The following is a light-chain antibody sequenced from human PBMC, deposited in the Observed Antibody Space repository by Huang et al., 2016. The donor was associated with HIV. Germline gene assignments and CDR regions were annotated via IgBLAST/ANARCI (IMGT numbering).Light chain of an antibody. Sequence: DIQMTQSPSSLSASVGDRVTITCRASQTINNYLNWYQLKPGKAPKFLISGASTLQNGVPSRFSGSGSGTDFSLTIDTVKPEDFASYYCQQYSTSPWTFGPGTKLEIK. CDR1: QTINNY. J-gene: IGKJ1*01. CDR2: GAS. V-gene: IGKV1-39*01. CDR3: QQYSTSPWT.